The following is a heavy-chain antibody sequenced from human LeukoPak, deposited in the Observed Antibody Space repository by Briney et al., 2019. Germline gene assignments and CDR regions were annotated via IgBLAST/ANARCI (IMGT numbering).Heavy chain of an antibody. J-gene: IGHJ4*02. CDR2: IYYSGSI. CDR3: ARQIYGGLYYFDY. D-gene: IGHD4-23*01. CDR1: GGSISNSMYY. V-gene: IGHV4-39*01. Sequence: SETLSLTSTVSGGSISNSMYYWGWIRQPPGKGLVWNGSIYYSGSIYYNPSLKSRDTISVNTPKNQFSLKLSSVTAADTAVYYCARQIYGGLYYFDYWGQGTLVTVSS.